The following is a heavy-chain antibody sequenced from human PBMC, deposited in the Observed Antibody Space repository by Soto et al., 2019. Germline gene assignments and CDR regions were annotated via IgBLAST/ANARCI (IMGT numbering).Heavy chain of an antibody. Sequence: QVQLQQWGAGLVKPSETLSLSCAVYGQSFSGHSWAWIRQPPGKGLEWIGEINESGGTYYNPSLKSRVTISTDTSKYQFSLKLSSVSAADTAAYFCARGSGIVALPGELEDVNYDYWGQGTLVNVSS. J-gene: IGHJ4*02. CDR2: INESGGT. D-gene: IGHD1-1*01. CDR3: ARGSGIVALPGELEDVNYDY. V-gene: IGHV4-34*01. CDR1: GQSFSGHS.